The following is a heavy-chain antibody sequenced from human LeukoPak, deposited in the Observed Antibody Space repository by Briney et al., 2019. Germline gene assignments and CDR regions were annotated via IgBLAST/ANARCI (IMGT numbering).Heavy chain of an antibody. CDR2: ISRSGGNT. J-gene: IGHJ4*02. Sequence: SGGSLRLSCEASGFTFSTYAMSWVRQAPGKGLEWVSLISRSGGNTYYAGSVKGRFTISRDNSKNTLFLQMNSLRAEDTAIYYCAKMHTTGTSGAPDYRGQGTLVTVSS. CDR1: GFTFSTYA. V-gene: IGHV3-23*01. CDR3: AKMHTTGTSGAPDY. D-gene: IGHD1-1*01.